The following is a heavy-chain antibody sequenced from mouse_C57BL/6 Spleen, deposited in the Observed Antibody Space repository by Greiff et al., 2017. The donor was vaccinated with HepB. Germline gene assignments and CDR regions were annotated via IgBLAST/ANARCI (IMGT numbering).Heavy chain of an antibody. Sequence: EVQVVESGGDLVKPGGSLKLSCAASGFTFSSYGMSWVRQTPDKRLEWVATISSGGSYTYYPDSVKGRFTISRDNAKNTLYLQMSSLKSEDTAMYYCARQSYYYGSSPYYAMDYWGQGTSVTVSS. D-gene: IGHD1-1*01. CDR3: ARQSYYYGSSPYYAMDY. V-gene: IGHV5-6*01. CDR2: ISSGGSYT. J-gene: IGHJ4*01. CDR1: GFTFSSYG.